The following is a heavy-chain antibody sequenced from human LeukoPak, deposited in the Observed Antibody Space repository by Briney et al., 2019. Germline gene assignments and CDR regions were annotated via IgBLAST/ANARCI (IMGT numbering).Heavy chain of an antibody. Sequence: GGSLRLSCAASGFTFSSYWMSWVRQAPGKGLEWVANIKQDGSEKYYVDSVKGRFTISRDNAKNSLYLQMNSLRAEDTAVYYCARAKVFDWLSGALYYFDYWGQGTLVTVSP. CDR3: ARAKVFDWLSGALYYFDY. CDR2: IKQDGSEK. V-gene: IGHV3-7*01. CDR1: GFTFSSYW. J-gene: IGHJ4*02. D-gene: IGHD3-9*01.